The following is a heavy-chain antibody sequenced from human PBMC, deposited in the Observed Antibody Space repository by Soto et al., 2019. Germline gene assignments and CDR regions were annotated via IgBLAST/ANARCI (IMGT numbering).Heavy chain of an antibody. Sequence: SQTLSLTCAISVDSVSSNSAAWNLIRQSPSRGLEWLGRTYYRSKWYNDYAVSVKSRITINPDTSKNQFSLQLNSVTPEDTAVYYCARGIYSSSSRWNWFDPWGQGTLVTVSS. CDR2: TYYRSKWYN. V-gene: IGHV6-1*01. CDR3: ARGIYSSSSRWNWFDP. CDR1: VDSVSSNSAA. D-gene: IGHD6-6*01. J-gene: IGHJ5*02.